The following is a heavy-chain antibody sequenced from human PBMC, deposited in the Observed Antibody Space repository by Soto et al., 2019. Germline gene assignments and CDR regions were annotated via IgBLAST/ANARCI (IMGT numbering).Heavy chain of an antibody. CDR3: ARTSVNWGSRGPVDY. CDR2: LYWDDDK. J-gene: IGHJ4*02. CDR1: GFSLSISGVG. V-gene: IGHV2-5*02. Sequence: QITLKESGPTLVKPTQTLTLTCTFSGFSLSISGVGVGWIRQPPGKALEWLAFLYWDDDKRYSPSLKSRLTXPXXXSXXQVLLTMTNMDPVDTATYYCARTSVNWGSRGPVDYWGQGTLVTVAS. D-gene: IGHD7-27*01.